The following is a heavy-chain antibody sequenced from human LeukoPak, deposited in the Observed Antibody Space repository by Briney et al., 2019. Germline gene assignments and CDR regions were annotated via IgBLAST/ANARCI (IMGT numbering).Heavy chain of an antibody. CDR2: INPNSGGT. J-gene: IGHJ4*02. D-gene: IGHD5-18*01. Sequence: GASGKVSCKASGYTFTDYYIHWVRQAPGQGLEWMGWINPNSGGTNYAQRFQGRVTMTRDTSISTLYMELSRLRSDDTALYYCARERRVYSYGSFIGDCWGQGTLVTVSS. CDR1: GYTFTDYY. CDR3: ARERRVYSYGSFIGDC. V-gene: IGHV1-2*02.